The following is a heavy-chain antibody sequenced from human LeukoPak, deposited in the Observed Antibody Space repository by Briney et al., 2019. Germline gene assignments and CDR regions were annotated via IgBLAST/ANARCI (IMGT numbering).Heavy chain of an antibody. D-gene: IGHD6-6*01. J-gene: IGHJ4*02. CDR3: AREGIYSSSSHFDY. V-gene: IGHV3-66*02. Sequence: GGSLRLSCAASGMTVSSNYMNWVRQAPGKGLEWVSVIYSDGSTYYADSVKGRFTISRDNSKNTVYLQMNSLRAEDTAVYYCAREGIYSSSSHFDYWGQGTLVTVSS. CDR2: IYSDGST. CDR1: GMTVSSNY.